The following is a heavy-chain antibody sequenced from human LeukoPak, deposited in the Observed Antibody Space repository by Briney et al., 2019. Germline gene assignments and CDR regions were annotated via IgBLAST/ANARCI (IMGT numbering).Heavy chain of an antibody. CDR2: ISSSSSYI. D-gene: IGHD4-17*01. Sequence: GGSLRLSCAASGYTFSSYGMHWVRQAPGKGLEWVSSISSSSSYIYYADSVKGRFTISRDNAKNSLYLQMNSLRAEDTAVYYCARDTTVTFFDYWGQGTLVTVSS. CDR1: GYTFSSYG. J-gene: IGHJ4*02. V-gene: IGHV3-21*01. CDR3: ARDTTVTFFDY.